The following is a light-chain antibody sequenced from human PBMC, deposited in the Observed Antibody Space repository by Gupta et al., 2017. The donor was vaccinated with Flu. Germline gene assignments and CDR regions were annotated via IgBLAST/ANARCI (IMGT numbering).Light chain of an antibody. CDR2: GAS. J-gene: IGKJ1*01. CDR1: QSVTTF. CDR3: QQSHSIPWT. V-gene: IGKV1-39*01. Sequence: DIQMTQSPSSLSASVGDSVTITCRASQSVTTFLNWFQKKPGRVPELLIYGASTLRGAVSSRFSGRGSGRDFILTIHSLQPEDFATYYCQQSHSIPWTFGQGTRV.